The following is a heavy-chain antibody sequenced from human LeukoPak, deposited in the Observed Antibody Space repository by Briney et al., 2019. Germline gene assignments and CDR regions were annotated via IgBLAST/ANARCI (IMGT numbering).Heavy chain of an antibody. V-gene: IGHV3-33*06. J-gene: IGHJ4*02. Sequence: GGSLRLSCATSGFTFSHYGMHWVRQAPGKGLEWVAVIWSDGTEKYYGDSVKGRFTISRGNSKKTVYLQMNSLRVEDTAVYYCAKDAQRGFDFSNSLESWGQGTLVTVSS. D-gene: IGHD4-11*01. CDR3: AKDAQRGFDFSNSLES. CDR2: IWSDGTEK. CDR1: GFTFSHYG.